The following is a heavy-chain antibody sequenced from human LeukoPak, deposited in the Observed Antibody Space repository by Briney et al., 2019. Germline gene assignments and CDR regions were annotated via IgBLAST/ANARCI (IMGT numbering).Heavy chain of an antibody. J-gene: IGHJ6*03. CDR2: ISSSSSYI. CDR1: GFTFSSYS. V-gene: IGHV3-21*01. CDR3: ASFTIFGPYYYYYYMDV. D-gene: IGHD3-3*01. Sequence: AGGSLRLSCAASGFTFSSYSMNWVRQAPGKGLEWVSSISSSSSYIYYADSVKGRFTISRDNAKNSLYLQMNSLRAEDTAVYYCASFTIFGPYYYYYYMDVWGKGTTVTVSS.